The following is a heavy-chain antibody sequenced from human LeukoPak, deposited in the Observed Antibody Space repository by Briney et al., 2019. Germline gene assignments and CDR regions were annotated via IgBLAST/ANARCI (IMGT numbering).Heavy chain of an antibody. V-gene: IGHV3-30*18. Sequence: GRSLRLSCAASGFTFSSYGMHWVRQAPGKGLEWVAVISYDGSNKYYADSVKGRFTISRDNSKNTLYLQMNSLRAEDTAVYYCAKDQGSGWYAHPFDYWGQGTLVTVSS. CDR2: ISYDGSNK. CDR1: GFTFSSYG. J-gene: IGHJ4*02. D-gene: IGHD6-19*01. CDR3: AKDQGSGWYAHPFDY.